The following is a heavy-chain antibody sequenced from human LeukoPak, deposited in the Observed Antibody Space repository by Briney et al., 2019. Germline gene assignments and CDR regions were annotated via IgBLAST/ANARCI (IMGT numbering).Heavy chain of an antibody. Sequence: SETLSLTCAVYSGSFSGYSWSWIRQPPGKGLEWIGEINHSGSINYNPSVRSRVTISEDTSKNQFSLKLNSVTAADTAVYYCARGRGHEYGDYDYWGQGSLVTVSS. J-gene: IGHJ4*02. CDR3: ARGRGHEYGDYDY. CDR2: INHSGSI. CDR1: SGSFSGYS. V-gene: IGHV4-34*01. D-gene: IGHD4-17*01.